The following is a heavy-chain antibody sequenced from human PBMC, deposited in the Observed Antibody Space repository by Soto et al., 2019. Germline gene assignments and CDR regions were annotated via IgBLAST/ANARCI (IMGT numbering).Heavy chain of an antibody. Sequence: VASVKVSCKASGGTFSSNAISWARQAPGQGLEWMGGIIPIFGTANYAQKFQGRVTITADESTSTAYMELSSLRSEDTAVYYCVRKYSGGPNWFDPWGQGTLVTVSS. CDR3: VRKYSGGPNWFDP. D-gene: IGHD1-26*01. CDR2: IIPIFGTA. V-gene: IGHV1-69*13. CDR1: GGTFSSNA. J-gene: IGHJ5*02.